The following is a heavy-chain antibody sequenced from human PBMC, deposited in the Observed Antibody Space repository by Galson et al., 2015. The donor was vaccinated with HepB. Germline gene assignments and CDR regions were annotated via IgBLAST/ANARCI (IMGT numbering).Heavy chain of an antibody. CDR1: GYTFNTYG. CDR2: ISGYNGDT. Sequence: SVKVSCKASGYTFNTYGVNWVRQAPGQGLEWMGRISGYNGDTDYAQKLQGRVTMTTDTSTNTAHMELRGLGSDDTAMYYCARGWMAAIGGPTFDYWGQGTLVTVSS. V-gene: IGHV1-18*01. CDR3: ARGWMAAIGGPTFDY. D-gene: IGHD5-24*01. J-gene: IGHJ4*02.